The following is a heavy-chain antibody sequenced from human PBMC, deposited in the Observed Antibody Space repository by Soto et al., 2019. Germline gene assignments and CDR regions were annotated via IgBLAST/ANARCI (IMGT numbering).Heavy chain of an antibody. V-gene: IGHV1-18*01. Sequence: GASVKVSCKASGDTFTNYGFSWVRQAPGQGLEWMGWISVYSGNTNYAQNVQGRVTMTTDTSTSTAYMELRSLRSDDTAVYYCARDRSPYYYDSSGYPHYWGQGTLVTVSS. CDR1: GDTFTNYG. D-gene: IGHD3-22*01. CDR2: ISVYSGNT. J-gene: IGHJ4*02. CDR3: ARDRSPYYYDSSGYPHY.